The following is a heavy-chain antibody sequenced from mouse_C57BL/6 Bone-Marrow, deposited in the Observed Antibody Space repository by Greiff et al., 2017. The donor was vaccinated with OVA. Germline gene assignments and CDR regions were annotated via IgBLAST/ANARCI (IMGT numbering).Heavy chain of an antibody. CDR3: ARTHYGSSPAY. Sequence: QVQLQQSGAELARPGASVKMSCKASGYTFTSYTMHWVKQRPGQGLEWIGYINPSSGYTKYNQKFKDKATLTADKSSSTAYMQLSSLTSEDSAVYYCARTHYGSSPAYWGQGTLVTVSA. J-gene: IGHJ3*01. CDR1: GYTFTSYT. D-gene: IGHD1-1*01. V-gene: IGHV1-4*01. CDR2: INPSSGYT.